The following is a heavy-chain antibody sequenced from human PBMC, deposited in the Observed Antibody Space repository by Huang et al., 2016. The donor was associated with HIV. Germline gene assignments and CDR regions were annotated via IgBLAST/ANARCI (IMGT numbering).Heavy chain of an antibody. D-gene: IGHD3-22*01. CDR1: GGSFSAYQ. Sequence: QVQLQQRGAGLLKPSETLSLSCAVYGGSFSAYQWTWIRQPPGKGLEWIGEISHSGRTNYNPSLKSRVTISVDTSKNQFSLKVTSVTAADTAIYYCARGPNYYDSSDREAFDIWGQGTMVTVSS. CDR3: ARGPNYYDSSDREAFDI. V-gene: IGHV4-34*01. J-gene: IGHJ3*02. CDR2: ISHSGRT.